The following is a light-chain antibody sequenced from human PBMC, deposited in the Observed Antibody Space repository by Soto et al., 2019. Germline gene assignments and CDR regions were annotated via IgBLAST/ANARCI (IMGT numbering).Light chain of an antibody. CDR1: QGISSY. J-gene: IGKJ4*01. Sequence: VIWMSKSPSLLSASPGDRDTINCRMSQGISSYLAWYQQKPGKAPELLIYAASTLQSGVPSRFSGSGSGTEFTLTISSPQPDDSATYYCQQYNSYSLTFGGGTKVDIK. CDR3: QQYNSYSLT. V-gene: IGKV1D-8*03. CDR2: AAS.